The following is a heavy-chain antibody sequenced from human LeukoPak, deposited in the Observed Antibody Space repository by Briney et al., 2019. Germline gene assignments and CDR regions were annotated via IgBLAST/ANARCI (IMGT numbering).Heavy chain of an antibody. CDR2: INPNSGGT. CDR3: ARDPHYYGLGSYGYYYMDV. J-gene: IGHJ6*03. CDR1: GGTFSSYA. D-gene: IGHD3-10*01. Sequence: GASVKVSCKASGGTFSSYAISWVRQAPGQGLEWMGWINPNSGGTNYAQKFQGRVTMTRDTSISTAYMELSRLRSDDTAVYYCARDPHYYGLGSYGYYYMDVWGKGTTVTISS. V-gene: IGHV1-2*02.